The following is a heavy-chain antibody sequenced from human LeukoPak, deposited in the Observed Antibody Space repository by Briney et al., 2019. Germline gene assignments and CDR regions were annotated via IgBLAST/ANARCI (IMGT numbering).Heavy chain of an antibody. CDR3: ARDPIDYGDYDLDSFAFDI. Sequence: GESLKISCKGSGYSFTTYWIGWVRQMPGKGLEWMGIIYPGDSDTRYSPSFQGQVTISADKSISTAYLQWSSLKASDTAMYYCARDPIDYGDYDLDSFAFDIWGQGTMVTVSS. CDR1: GYSFTTYW. D-gene: IGHD4-17*01. CDR2: IYPGDSDT. J-gene: IGHJ3*02. V-gene: IGHV5-51*01.